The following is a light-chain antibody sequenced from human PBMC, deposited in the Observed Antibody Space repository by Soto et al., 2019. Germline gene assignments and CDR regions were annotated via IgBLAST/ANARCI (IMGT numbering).Light chain of an antibody. J-gene: IGKJ4*01. CDR1: QSVINY. CDR3: QQSDSTPT. CDR2: ASS. Sequence: DIQMIQSPSSLSASVGDSATITCRTSQSVINYVNWYQQKPGTAPILLIYASSSLQSGVPSRFSRSGSGTEFTLTIISLEPDDFATYYWQQSDSTPTFGLGTTVEIK. V-gene: IGKV1-39*01.